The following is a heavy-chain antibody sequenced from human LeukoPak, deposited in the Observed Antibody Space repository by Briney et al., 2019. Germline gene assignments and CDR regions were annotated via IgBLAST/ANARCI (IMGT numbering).Heavy chain of an antibody. J-gene: IGHJ3*01. D-gene: IGHD2-21*02. CDR3: VAGDWGERDYFEL. Sequence: GGSLRLSCAASVLTFSIYWMSWVRQAPGRGREWGANIHKDGSTKYDLVTVRGRITIYNANANMSFLLQMSSLRDEDTYEYYCVAGDWGERDYFELWGRGTMVTVSS. CDR2: IHKDGSTK. V-gene: IGHV3-7*01. CDR1: VLTFSIYW.